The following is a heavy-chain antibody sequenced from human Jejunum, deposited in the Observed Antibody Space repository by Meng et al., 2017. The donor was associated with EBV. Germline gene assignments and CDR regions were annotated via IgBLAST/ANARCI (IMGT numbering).Heavy chain of an antibody. D-gene: IGHD2-2*01. CDR1: GGSISRSDYF. CDR2: INYSGTT. Sequence: QLQLQESGPGLVKPSETLSPTCTVSGGSISRSDYFWGWIRQSPGKGLEWIGSINYSGTTYYNPSLKSRVTISVDTSKNQFSLELRSVTAADTAVYYCASPTQYSTSCYLSWGQGTLVTVSS. CDR3: ASPTQYSTSCYLS. J-gene: IGHJ4*02. V-gene: IGHV4-39*07.